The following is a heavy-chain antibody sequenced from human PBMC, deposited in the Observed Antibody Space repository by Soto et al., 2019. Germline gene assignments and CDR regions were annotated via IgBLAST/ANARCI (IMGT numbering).Heavy chain of an antibody. J-gene: IGHJ4*02. V-gene: IGHV3-33*01. CDR3: ARANFGDGYNLAGGFY. D-gene: IGHD5-12*01. CDR2: IWYDGSNK. CDR1: GFTFSSYG. Sequence: PGGYLRLSCAASGFTFSSYGMHWFRQAPGKGLEWVAVIWYDGSNKYYADSVKGRFTISRDNSKNTLYLQMNSLRAEDTAVYYCARANFGDGYNLAGGFYWGQGTLVTVSS.